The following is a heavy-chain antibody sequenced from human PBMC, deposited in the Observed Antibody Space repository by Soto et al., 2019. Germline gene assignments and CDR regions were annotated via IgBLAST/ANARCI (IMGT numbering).Heavy chain of an antibody. D-gene: IGHD1-1*01. J-gene: IGHJ4*02. V-gene: IGHV3-23*01. CDR2: IGADGDGI. CDR3: AKYSTTAASRYFDL. CDR1: GFTFRTYA. Sequence: EVHLLESGGGLLQPGGSLRLSCVASGFTFRTYAVAWIRQAPGKGLEWVSVIGADGDGIQYADPVEGRFTISRDNSQSSLYLQMNSLRAEDTAVYYCAKYSTTAASRYFDLWGQGTLVTVVS.